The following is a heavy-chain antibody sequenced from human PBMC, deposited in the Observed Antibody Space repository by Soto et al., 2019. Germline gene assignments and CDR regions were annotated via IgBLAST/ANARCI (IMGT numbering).Heavy chain of an antibody. CDR2: MSYDGSDK. Sequence: VQLLETGGGLIQPGGSLRLSCLASAFTFSNYTMHWVRQAPGKGLEWVALMSYDGSDKYYADAVKGRFTISRDNSKNTLYLKMDSLRVEDTALYYCAGRSGSSDYWGQGTLVTVSS. V-gene: IGHV3-30*04. CDR3: AGRSGSSDY. CDR1: AFTFSNYT. J-gene: IGHJ4*02. D-gene: IGHD3-10*01.